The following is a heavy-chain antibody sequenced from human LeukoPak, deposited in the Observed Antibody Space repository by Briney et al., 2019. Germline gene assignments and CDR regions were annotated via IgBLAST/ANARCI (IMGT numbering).Heavy chain of an antibody. J-gene: IGHJ2*01. CDR1: GFTFSSYA. CDR3: AKDRGGNWHFDL. Sequence: GGSLRLSCAASGFTFSSYAMNWVRQAPGKGLEWVSTISVAGGSTYYVDSVKGRFTISRDNSKNTLYLQMHSLRAEDTALYYCAKDRGGNWHFDLWGRGTLVTVSS. D-gene: IGHD3-10*01. V-gene: IGHV3-23*01. CDR2: ISVAGGST.